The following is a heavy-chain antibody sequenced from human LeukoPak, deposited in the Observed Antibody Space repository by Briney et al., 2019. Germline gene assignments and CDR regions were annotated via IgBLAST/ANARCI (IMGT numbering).Heavy chain of an antibody. V-gene: IGHV6-1*01. CDR1: GDSVSSNSGS. CDR3: ASHYFDY. J-gene: IGHJ4*02. CDR2: TYYRSKWYN. Sequence: SQTLSLTCAISGDSVSSNSGSWHWIRQSPSRGLEWLGRTYYRSKWYNEYALSVKSRTIINVDTSKNQFTLQLNSVTPEDTAVYYCASHYFDYWGQGTLVTVSS.